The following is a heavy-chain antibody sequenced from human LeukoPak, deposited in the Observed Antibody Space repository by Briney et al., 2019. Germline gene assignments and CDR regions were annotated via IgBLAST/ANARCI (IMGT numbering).Heavy chain of an antibody. J-gene: IGHJ5*02. CDR2: INPSGGST. Sequence: ASVKVSCKASGYTFTSYYMHWVRQAPGQGLKWMGIINPSGGSTSYAQKFQGRVTMTRDTSTSTVYMELSSLRSEDTAVYYCARDGCSSTSCRKFDPWGQGTLVTVSS. V-gene: IGHV1-46*01. CDR1: GYTFTSYY. CDR3: ARDGCSSTSCRKFDP. D-gene: IGHD2-2*01.